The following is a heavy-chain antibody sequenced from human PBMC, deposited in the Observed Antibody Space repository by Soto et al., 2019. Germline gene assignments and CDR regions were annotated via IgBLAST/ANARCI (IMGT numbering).Heavy chain of an antibody. Sequence: SERMSLPSTVSRGSISRRSYCWGWIRQPPGKGLEWIGDIFYSGNTYYNPSLKSRVTISVDTSKNQFSLKLSSVTAADTAVYYCARHVRGYCSSTSCHTDYWGQGTLVTVSS. D-gene: IGHD2-2*02. J-gene: IGHJ4*02. V-gene: IGHV4-39*01. CDR3: ARHVRGYCSSTSCHTDY. CDR2: IFYSGNT. CDR1: RGSISRRSYC.